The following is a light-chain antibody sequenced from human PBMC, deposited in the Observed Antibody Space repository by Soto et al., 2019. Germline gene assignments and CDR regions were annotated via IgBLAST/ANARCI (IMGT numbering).Light chain of an antibody. CDR3: CSYAGGSSWV. Sequence: QSALTQPASVSGSPGQSITITCTGADSDVGEYNLVAWYQQFPGEAPKLMIYEVNHRPSGVSNRFSGSKSGNTASLIISGLQAEDESYYYCCSYAGGSSWVFGGGTKLTVL. J-gene: IGLJ3*02. CDR1: DSDVGEYNL. CDR2: EVN. V-gene: IGLV2-23*02.